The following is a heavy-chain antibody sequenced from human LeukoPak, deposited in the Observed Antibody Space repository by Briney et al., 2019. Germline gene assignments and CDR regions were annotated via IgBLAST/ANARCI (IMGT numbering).Heavy chain of an antibody. CDR3: ARGSVDCSGGSCHPGMDV. CDR1: GYTFTSYD. Sequence: ASVKVSCKASGYTFTSYDINSVRQATGHGLEWMGWMNPNSGNTGYAQKFQGRVTMTRNTSISTAYMELSSLRSEDTAVYYCARGSVDCSGGSCHPGMDVWGQGTTVTVSS. CDR2: MNPNSGNT. J-gene: IGHJ6*02. D-gene: IGHD2-15*01. V-gene: IGHV1-8*01.